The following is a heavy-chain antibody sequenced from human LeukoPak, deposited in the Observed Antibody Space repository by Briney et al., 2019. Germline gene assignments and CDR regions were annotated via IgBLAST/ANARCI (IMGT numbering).Heavy chain of an antibody. Sequence: GGSLRLSCAASGFTFDDYAMHWVRQAPGKGLEWVSGISWNSGSIGYADSVKGRFTISRDNAKNSLYLQMNSLRAEDTAVYYCAKEGVSAAAGIQFDYWGQGTLVTVSS. V-gene: IGHV3-9*01. D-gene: IGHD6-13*01. CDR2: ISWNSGSI. CDR3: AKEGVSAAAGIQFDY. J-gene: IGHJ4*02. CDR1: GFTFDDYA.